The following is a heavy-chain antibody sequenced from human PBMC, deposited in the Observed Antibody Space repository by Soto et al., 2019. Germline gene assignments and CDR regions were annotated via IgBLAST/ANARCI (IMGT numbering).Heavy chain of an antibody. J-gene: IGHJ6*02. CDR2: ISAYNGNT. CDR3: ARDGGYCSSTSCYTPYYYYGMDV. CDR1: GYTFTSYG. V-gene: IGHV1-18*01. Sequence: GASVKVSCKASGYTFTSYGISWLRQAPGQGLEGMGWISAYNGNTNYAQKLQGRVTMTTDTSTSTAYMELRSLRSDDTAVYYCARDGGYCSSTSCYTPYYYYGMDVWGQGTTVTVSS. D-gene: IGHD2-2*02.